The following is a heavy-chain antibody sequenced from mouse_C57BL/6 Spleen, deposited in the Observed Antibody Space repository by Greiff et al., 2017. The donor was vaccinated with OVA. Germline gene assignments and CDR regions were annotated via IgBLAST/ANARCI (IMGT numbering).Heavy chain of an antibody. J-gene: IGHJ2*01. CDR2: IDPETGGT. CDR1: GYTFTDYE. CDR3: TRDYGSSYEGY. V-gene: IGHV1-15*01. D-gene: IGHD1-1*01. Sequence: QVQLQQSGAELVRPGASVTLSCKASGYTFTDYEMHWVKQTPVHGLEWIGAIDPETGGTAYNQKFKGKAILTADKSSSTAYMELRSLTSEDSAVYYCTRDYGSSYEGYWGQGTTLTVSS.